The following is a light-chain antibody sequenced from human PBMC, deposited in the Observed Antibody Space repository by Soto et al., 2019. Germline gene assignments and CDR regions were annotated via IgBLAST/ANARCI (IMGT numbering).Light chain of an antibody. Sequence: EIEMTQSPATLFVSPGERATLSCRASQSVRSNLAWYQRRPGQPPRLLIYGASTRAPGVPARFSGSGSGTEFTLTITSLQPEDFAVYYCHQYTDWPPWTFGQGTKV. CDR2: GAS. J-gene: IGKJ1*01. CDR3: HQYTDWPPWT. CDR1: QSVRSN. V-gene: IGKV3-15*01.